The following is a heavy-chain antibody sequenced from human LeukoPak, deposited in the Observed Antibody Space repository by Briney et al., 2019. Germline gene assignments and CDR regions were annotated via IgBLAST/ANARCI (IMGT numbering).Heavy chain of an antibody. CDR2: RKGDESET. D-gene: IGHD1-26*01. CDR3: ARDVERYSGTYAFDI. J-gene: IGHJ3*02. V-gene: IGHV3-7*01. Sequence: GGSLRLSCAASGFTFSSYWMNWVRQAPGKGLEWVANRKGDESETYYVDSVKGRFTISRDNAKNSLSLQMNSLRAEDTAVYYCARDVERYSGTYAFDIWGQGTMVTVSS. CDR1: GFTFSSYW.